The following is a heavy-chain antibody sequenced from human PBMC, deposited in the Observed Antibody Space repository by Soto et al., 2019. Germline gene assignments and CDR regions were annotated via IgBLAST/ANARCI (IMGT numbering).Heavy chain of an antibody. V-gene: IGHV3-33*01. J-gene: IGHJ4*02. CDR1: GFTFSSYG. D-gene: IGHD6-13*01. CDR2: IWYDGSNK. CDR3: ARDRFGNQWIAADGFDY. Sequence: GGSLRLSCAASGFTFSSYGMHWVRRAPGKGLEWVAVIWYDGSNKYYADSVKGRFTISRDNSKSTLYLQMNSLRAEDTAVYYCARDRFGNQWIAADGFDYWGQGSLVTVSS.